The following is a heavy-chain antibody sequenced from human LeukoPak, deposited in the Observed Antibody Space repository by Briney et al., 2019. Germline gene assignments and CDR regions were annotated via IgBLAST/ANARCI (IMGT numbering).Heavy chain of an antibody. CDR2: IYYSGST. Sequence: PSETLSLTCTVSGGSISSGGYYWSWIRQHPGKGLEWIGYIYYSGSTYYNPSLKSRVTISVDTSKTQFSLKLSSVTAADTAVYHCARVGFPKYYYDSSEASAFDIWGQGTMVTVSS. CDR1: GGSISSGGYY. J-gene: IGHJ3*02. D-gene: IGHD3-22*01. V-gene: IGHV4-31*03. CDR3: ARVGFPKYYYDSSEASAFDI.